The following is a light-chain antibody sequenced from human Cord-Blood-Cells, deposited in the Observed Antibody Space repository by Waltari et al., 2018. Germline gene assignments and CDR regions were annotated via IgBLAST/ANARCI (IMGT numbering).Light chain of an antibody. CDR1: QSISSY. V-gene: IGKV1-39*01. J-gene: IGKJ3*01. CDR3: HPSYRTLT. Sequence: DIQMTQSPSSLSASVGGRVTITCRASQSISSYLNWYQQKPGKAPKLLIYAASSLQSGVPSRFRASGSVIDFTITISSLQPEDFATYHCHPSYRTLTFGPRTKVDIQ. CDR2: AAS.